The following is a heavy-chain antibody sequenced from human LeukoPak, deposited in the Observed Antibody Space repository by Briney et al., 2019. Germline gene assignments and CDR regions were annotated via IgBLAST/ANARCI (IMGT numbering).Heavy chain of an antibody. CDR1: GGSISSGSYY. CDR2: IYTSGST. CDR3: ARDRYYGSGSYYGD. Sequence: SQTLSLTCTVSGGSISSGSYYWSWIRQPAGKGLEWIGRIYTSGSTNYNPSLKSRVTISVDTFKNQFSLKLSSVTAADTAVYYCARDRYYGSGSYYGDWGQGTLVTVSS. D-gene: IGHD3-10*01. J-gene: IGHJ4*02. V-gene: IGHV4-61*02.